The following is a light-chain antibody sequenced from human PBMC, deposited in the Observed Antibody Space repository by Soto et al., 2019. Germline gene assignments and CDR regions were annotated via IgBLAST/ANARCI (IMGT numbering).Light chain of an antibody. V-gene: IGKV3-11*01. Sequence: ILLTQSPATLSLSPGERAILSCRASQSVNTFSSFFQQKPGQPPRLLIYNASNRTTGIPSMFSGSGSGTDFTLTISSLEPEDFAVYYCQQRGDWPPITFGQGTRLEIK. CDR2: NAS. CDR1: QSVNTF. J-gene: IGKJ5*01. CDR3: QQRGDWPPIT.